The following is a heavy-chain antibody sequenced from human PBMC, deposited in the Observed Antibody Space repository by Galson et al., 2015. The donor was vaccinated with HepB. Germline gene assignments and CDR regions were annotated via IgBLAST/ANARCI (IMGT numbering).Heavy chain of an antibody. CDR2: ISAYNGNT. V-gene: IGHV1-18*04. CDR1: GYTFTSYG. Sequence: SVKVSCKASGYTFTSYGISWVRQAPGQGLEWMGWISAYNGNTNYAQKLQGRVTMTTDTSTSTAYMELRSLRSGDAAVYYCASPPAGTFYYGMDVWGQGTTVTVSS. CDR3: ASPPAGTFYYGMDV. D-gene: IGHD6-19*01. J-gene: IGHJ6*02.